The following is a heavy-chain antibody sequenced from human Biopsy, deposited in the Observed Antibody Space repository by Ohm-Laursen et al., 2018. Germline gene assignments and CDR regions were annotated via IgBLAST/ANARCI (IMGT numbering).Heavy chain of an antibody. V-gene: IGHV1-69*01. CDR2: INSMFGTT. J-gene: IGHJ6*02. CDR3: ARGRRHYYFLTGYSNADAMDV. Sequence: SSVKASCKASGGTFSSFGISWVRQAPGQGLEWMGEINSMFGTTNYAQTFQGRVTITADESTSTAYMEVSSLRSEDTAVYYCARGRRHYYFLTGYSNADAMDVWGQGTTVTVSS. CDR1: GGTFSSFG. D-gene: IGHD3-9*01.